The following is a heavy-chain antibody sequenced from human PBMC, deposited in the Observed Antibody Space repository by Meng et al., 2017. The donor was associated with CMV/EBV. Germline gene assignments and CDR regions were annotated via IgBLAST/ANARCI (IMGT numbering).Heavy chain of an antibody. CDR3: AREAQTDYDYVWGSYHWDY. J-gene: IGHJ4*02. V-gene: IGHV3-20*04. Sequence: GESLKISCAASGFTFDDYGMSWVRQAPGKGLEWVSGINWNGGSTGYADSVKGRFTISRDNAKSSLYLQMNSLRAEDTALYYCAREAQTDYDYVWGSYHWDYWGQGTLVTVSS. D-gene: IGHD3-16*02. CDR2: INWNGGST. CDR1: GFTFDDYG.